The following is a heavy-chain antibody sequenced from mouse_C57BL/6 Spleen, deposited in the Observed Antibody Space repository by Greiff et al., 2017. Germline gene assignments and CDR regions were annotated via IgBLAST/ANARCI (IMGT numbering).Heavy chain of an antibody. CDR3: AREWLYYYGSSYFDY. Sequence: EVKLMESGGGLVKPGGSLKLSCAASGFTFSSYAMSWVRQTPEKRLEWVATISDGGSYTYYPDNVKGRFTISRDNAKNNLYLQMSHLKSEDTAMYYCAREWLYYYGSSYFDYWGQGTTLTVSS. J-gene: IGHJ2*01. D-gene: IGHD1-1*01. CDR1: GFTFSSYA. CDR2: ISDGGSYT. V-gene: IGHV5-4*01.